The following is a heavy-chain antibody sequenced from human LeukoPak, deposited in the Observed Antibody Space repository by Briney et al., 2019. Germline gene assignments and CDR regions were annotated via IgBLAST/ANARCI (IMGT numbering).Heavy chain of an antibody. J-gene: IGHJ3*02. V-gene: IGHV4-38-2*02. D-gene: IGHD2-2*01. CDR2: IYHSGST. CDR3: ARDRNIVVVPAAMRRGAFDI. Sequence: SETLSLTCTVSGYSISSGYYWGWIRQPPGKGLEWIGSIYHSGSTYYNPSLKSRVTISVDTSKNQFSLKLSSVTAADTAVYYCARDRNIVVVPAAMRRGAFDIWGQGTMVTVSS. CDR1: GYSISSGYY.